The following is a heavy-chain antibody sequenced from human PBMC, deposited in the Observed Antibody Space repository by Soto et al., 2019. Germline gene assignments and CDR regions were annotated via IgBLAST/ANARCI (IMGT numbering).Heavy chain of an antibody. CDR2: ISSSSSYI. D-gene: IGHD6-19*01. CDR3: AREDSGWYGSGEGRDHYYYYGMDV. J-gene: IGHJ6*02. CDR1: GFTFSSYS. V-gene: IGHV3-21*01. Sequence: GGSLRLSCAASGFTFSSYSMNWVRQAPGKGLEWVSSISSSSSYIYYADSVKGRFTISRDNAKNSLYLQMNSLRAEDTAVYYCAREDSGWYGSGEGRDHYYYYGMDVWGQGTTVTVSS.